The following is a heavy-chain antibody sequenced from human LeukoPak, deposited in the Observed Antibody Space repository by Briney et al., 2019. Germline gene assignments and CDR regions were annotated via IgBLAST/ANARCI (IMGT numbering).Heavy chain of an antibody. Sequence: GGSLRLSCAASGFTFSSYWMSWVRQAPGKGLEWVANIKQDGSEKYYVDSVKGRFTISRDNAKNSPYLQMNSLRTEDTAVYYCARSRSVWYSSSWYYFDYWGQGTLVTVSS. CDR2: IKQDGSEK. V-gene: IGHV3-7*01. CDR3: ARSRSVWYSSSWYYFDY. D-gene: IGHD6-13*01. CDR1: GFTFSSYW. J-gene: IGHJ4*02.